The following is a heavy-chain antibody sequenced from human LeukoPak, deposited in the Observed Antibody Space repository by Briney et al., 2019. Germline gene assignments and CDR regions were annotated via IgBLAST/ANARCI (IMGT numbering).Heavy chain of an antibody. D-gene: IGHD7-27*01. J-gene: IGHJ4*02. CDR2: RQSNGYT. CDR3: AREELTGTRMFDC. CDR1: GDSLSGYY. V-gene: IGHV4-59*01. Sequence: SETLSLTCDFSGDSLSGYYWSWLRQPPGKGLEWIAYRQSNGYTEYYPSLMSRVTISLDTSKRQLSLKLTSVTAADTAVYYCAREELTGTRMFDCWGQGTLVTVSS.